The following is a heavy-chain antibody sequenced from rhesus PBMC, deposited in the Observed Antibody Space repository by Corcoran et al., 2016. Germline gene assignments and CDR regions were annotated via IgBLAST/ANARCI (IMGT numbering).Heavy chain of an antibody. CDR2: VDPEYGEI. D-gene: IGHD1-26*01. CDR3: ARATTRWYFDI. Sequence: EVQLVQSGAEVKKPGASVKVSCKGSGYTFTELSMHGVRQAPGKGLEGMGGVDPEYGEIIHTEKFQGRVTMTEDTSTDTAYMELSSLRSEDTAVYYCARATTRWYFDIWGPGTPITISS. V-gene: IGHV1-156*01. J-gene: IGHJ2*01. CDR1: GYTFTELS.